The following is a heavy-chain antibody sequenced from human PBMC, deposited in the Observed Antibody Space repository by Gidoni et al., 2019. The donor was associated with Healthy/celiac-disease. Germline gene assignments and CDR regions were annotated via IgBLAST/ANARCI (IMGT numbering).Heavy chain of an antibody. CDR2: ISGSGGST. CDR1: GFTFSSYA. J-gene: IGHJ6*02. D-gene: IGHD2-15*01. CDR3: AKDERGWFSCSGGSCYHLGGMDV. V-gene: IGHV3-23*01. Sequence: EVQLLESGGGLVQPGGSLRLSCAASGFTFSSYAMSWVRQAPGKGLEWVSAISGSGGSTYYADSVKGRFTISRDNSKNTLYLQMNSLRAEDTAVYYCAKDERGWFSCSGGSCYHLGGMDVWGQGTTVTVSS.